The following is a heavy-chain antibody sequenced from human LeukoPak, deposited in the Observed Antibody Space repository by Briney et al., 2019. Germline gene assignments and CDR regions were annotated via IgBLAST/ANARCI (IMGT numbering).Heavy chain of an antibody. D-gene: IGHD5-18*01. CDR3: AREGYSYGPRYYYYYGMDV. J-gene: IGHJ6*02. CDR2: INHSGST. Sequence: PSETLSLTCAVYGXSFSGYYWSWIRQPPGKGLEWIGEINHSGSTNYNPSLKSRVTISVDTSKNQFSLKLSSVTAADTAVYYCAREGYSYGPRYYYYYGMDVWGQGTTVTVSS. V-gene: IGHV4-34*01. CDR1: GXSFSGYY.